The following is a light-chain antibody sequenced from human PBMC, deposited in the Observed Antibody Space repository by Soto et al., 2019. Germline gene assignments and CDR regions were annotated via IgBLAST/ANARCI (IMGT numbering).Light chain of an antibody. Sequence: QSALTQPPSVSGSPGQSVTISCTGTSSDVGSYDRVSWYQQPPGTAPKLMIYEVANRPSGVPDRFSGSKSGNTASLTISGLQAEDGADYYCSSYTTSSTWVFGGGTQLTVL. J-gene: IGLJ2*01. CDR1: SSDVGSYDR. CDR3: SSYTTSSTWV. V-gene: IGLV2-18*02. CDR2: EVA.